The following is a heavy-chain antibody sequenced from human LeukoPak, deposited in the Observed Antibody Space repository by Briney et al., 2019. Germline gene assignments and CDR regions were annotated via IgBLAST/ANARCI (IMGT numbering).Heavy chain of an antibody. CDR1: GFTFDDYA. CDR2: ISWNSGSI. V-gene: IGHV3-9*01. Sequence: GGSLRLSCAASGFTFDDYAMHWVRQAPGKGLEWVSGISWNSGSIGYADSVKGRFTISRDNAKNSLYLQMNSPRAEDTALYYCAKDSSRLLFDSSGYYYGSYFYYYYYGMDVWGQGTTVTVSS. D-gene: IGHD3-22*01. CDR3: AKDSSRLLFDSSGYYYGSYFYYYYYGMDV. J-gene: IGHJ6*02.